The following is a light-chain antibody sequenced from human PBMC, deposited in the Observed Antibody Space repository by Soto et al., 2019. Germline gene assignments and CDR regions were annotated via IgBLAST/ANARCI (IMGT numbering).Light chain of an antibody. J-gene: IGKJ2*01. CDR2: DAT. Sequence: EIVLTQSPATLSLSPGERATLSCRASQSVSSNLAWYQQKPGQAPRLLIYDATNRATGIPARFSGSGSGTDFTLTISSLVPEDFAVYYCQQRSNWPPMFTFGQGTKLEIK. CDR1: QSVSSN. V-gene: IGKV3-11*01. CDR3: QQRSNWPPMFT.